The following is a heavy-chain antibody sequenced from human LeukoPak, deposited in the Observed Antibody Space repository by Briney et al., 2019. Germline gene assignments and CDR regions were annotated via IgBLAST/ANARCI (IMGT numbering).Heavy chain of an antibody. V-gene: IGHV3-23*01. J-gene: IGHJ4*02. CDR3: AKSGDNFDY. Sequence: GGSLRLSCATSGFPFSSSGMSWVRQAPGKGLEWVSAISGSGGSTYYADSVKGRFTISRDNSKNTLYLQMNSLRAEDTAVYYCAKSGDNFDYWGQGTLVTVSS. CDR2: ISGSGGST. D-gene: IGHD4-17*01. CDR1: GFPFSSSG.